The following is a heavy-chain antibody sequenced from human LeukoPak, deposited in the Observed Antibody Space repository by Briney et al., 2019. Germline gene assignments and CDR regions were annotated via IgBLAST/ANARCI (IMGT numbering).Heavy chain of an antibody. J-gene: IGHJ6*04. V-gene: IGHV3-7*03. Sequence: GESLRLSCAASGFTFSSYWMSWVRLAPGKGLEWVANIKQDGSEIYYVDSVKGRFTISRDNAKNSLYPQMNTLRAEDTAVYYCARVPITYYYGSGSYFCGMDVWGKGTTVSVSS. D-gene: IGHD3-10*01. CDR3: ARVPITYYYGSGSYFCGMDV. CDR1: GFTFSSYW. CDR2: IKQDGSEI.